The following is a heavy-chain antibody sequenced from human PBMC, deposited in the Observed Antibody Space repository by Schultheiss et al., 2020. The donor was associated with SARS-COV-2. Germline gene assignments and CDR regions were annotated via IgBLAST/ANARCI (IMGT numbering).Heavy chain of an antibody. J-gene: IGHJ4*02. V-gene: IGHV3-30*18. D-gene: IGHD3-10*01. Sequence: GGSLRLSCAASGFTVSSNYMSWVRQAPGKGLEWVAVISCDGSNKYYADSVKGRFTISRDNSKNTLYLQMNSLRAEDTAVYYCAKVGYYGSGSYYLYYFDYWGQGTLVTVSS. CDR3: AKVGYYGSGSYYLYYFDY. CDR1: GFTVSSNY. CDR2: ISCDGSNK.